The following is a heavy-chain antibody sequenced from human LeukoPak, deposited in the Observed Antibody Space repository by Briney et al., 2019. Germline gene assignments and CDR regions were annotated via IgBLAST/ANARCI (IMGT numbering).Heavy chain of an antibody. V-gene: IGHV3-53*01. D-gene: IGHD6-13*01. CDR3: TRQDSSSWRMYYYYYMDV. CDR1: GFTVSNNY. Sequence: HPGGSLRLSCAASGFTVSNNYMSWVRQTPGKGLEWVSVISSGGTTSYVDSVKGRFTISRDSSKNTLYLQMNSLRVEDTAVYYCTRQDSSSWRMYYYYYMDVWGKGTTVTVSS. CDR2: ISSGGTT. J-gene: IGHJ6*03.